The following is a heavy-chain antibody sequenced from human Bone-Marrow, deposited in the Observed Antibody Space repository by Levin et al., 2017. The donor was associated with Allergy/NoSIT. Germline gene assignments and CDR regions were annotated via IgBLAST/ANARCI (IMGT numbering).Heavy chain of an antibody. CDR3: AREGSGSGSFETDY. J-gene: IGHJ4*02. V-gene: IGHV1-69*13. CDR2: IIPIFGTA. CDR1: GGTFSSYA. D-gene: IGHD3-10*01. Sequence: VASVKVSCKASGGTFSSYAISWVRQAPGQGLEWMGGIIPIFGTANYAQKFQGRVTITADESTSTAYMELSSLRSEDTAVYYCAREGSGSGSFETDYWGQGTLVTVSS.